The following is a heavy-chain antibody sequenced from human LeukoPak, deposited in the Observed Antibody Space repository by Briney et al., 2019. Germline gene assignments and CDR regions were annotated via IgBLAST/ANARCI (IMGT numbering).Heavy chain of an antibody. Sequence: SETLSLTCTVSGGSISSYYWSWLRQPPGKGLEWIGYIYNSGSTNYNSSLKSRVTISADTSKNQFSLMLSSVTAADTAVYYCARARGATIFQSAFDIWGQGTMVTVSS. V-gene: IGHV4-59*01. CDR1: GGSISSYY. CDR3: ARARGATIFQSAFDI. D-gene: IGHD5-24*01. CDR2: IYNSGST. J-gene: IGHJ3*02.